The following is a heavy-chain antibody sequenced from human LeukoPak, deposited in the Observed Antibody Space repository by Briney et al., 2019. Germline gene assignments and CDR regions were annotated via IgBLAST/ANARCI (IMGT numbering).Heavy chain of an antibody. D-gene: IGHD2-2*01. CDR3: ARLKYQLLADAFDI. V-gene: IGHV4-59*08. J-gene: IGHJ3*02. CDR2: IYYSGST. CDR1: GGSISSDY. Sequence: SETLSLTCTVSGGSISSDYWSWIRQPPGKGLEWIGYIYYSGSTNYNPSLKSRVTISVDTSKNQFSLKLSSVTAADTAVYYCARLKYQLLADAFDIWGQGTMVTVSS.